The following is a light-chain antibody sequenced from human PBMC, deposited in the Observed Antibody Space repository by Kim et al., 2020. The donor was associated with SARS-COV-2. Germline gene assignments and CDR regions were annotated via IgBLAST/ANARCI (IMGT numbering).Light chain of an antibody. Sequence: GHSITISCTVTSSDVGGYNYVSWYQQHPGKAPKLMIYDVSKRPSGVSNRFSGSKSGNTASLTISGLQAEDEADYYCSSYTSSNTCVFGTGTKVTVL. J-gene: IGLJ1*01. CDR1: SSDVGGYNY. V-gene: IGLV2-14*04. CDR2: DVS. CDR3: SSYTSSNTCV.